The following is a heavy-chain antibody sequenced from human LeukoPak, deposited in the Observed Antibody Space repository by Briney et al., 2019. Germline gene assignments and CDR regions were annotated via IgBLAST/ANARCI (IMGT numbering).Heavy chain of an antibody. V-gene: IGHV1-69*05. CDR3: AIPAAGPLGFQH. CDR2: IIPIFGTA. Sequence: SVKVSCKASGGTFSSYGISWVRQAPGQGLEWMGGIIPIFGTANYAQKFQGRVTITTDESTSTAYMELSSLRSEDTAVYYCAIPAAGPLGFQHWGQGTLVTVSS. CDR1: GGTFSSYG. D-gene: IGHD6-13*01. J-gene: IGHJ1*01.